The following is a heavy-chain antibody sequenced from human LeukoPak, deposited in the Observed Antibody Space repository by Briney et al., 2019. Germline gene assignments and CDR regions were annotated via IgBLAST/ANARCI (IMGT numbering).Heavy chain of an antibody. D-gene: IGHD2-21*02. CDR2: IYYSGST. CDR1: GGSISSGGYS. V-gene: IGHV4-30-4*07. Sequence: PSETLSLTCAVSGGSISSGGYSWSWLRQPPGKGLEWVGNIYYSGSTYYNPSLKSRVTISVDTSKNQFSLKLSSVTAADTAVYCCARGAYCGGGCYSRWAYFDYWGQGTLVTVSS. J-gene: IGHJ4*02. CDR3: ARGAYCGGGCYSRWAYFDY.